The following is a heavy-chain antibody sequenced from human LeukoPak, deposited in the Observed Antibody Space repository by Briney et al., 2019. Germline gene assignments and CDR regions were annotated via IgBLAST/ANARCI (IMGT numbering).Heavy chain of an antibody. CDR3: ARAMVYAKGPFDY. D-gene: IGHD2-8*01. CDR1: GGSISSGGYY. V-gene: IGHV4-31*03. Sequence: SETLSLTCSVSGGSISSGGYYWSWIRQHPGKGLEWIGYIYYSGSTYYNPSLKSRVTISVDTSKNQFSLKLSSVTAADTAVYYCARAMVYAKGPFDYWGQGTLVTVSS. CDR2: IYYSGST. J-gene: IGHJ4*02.